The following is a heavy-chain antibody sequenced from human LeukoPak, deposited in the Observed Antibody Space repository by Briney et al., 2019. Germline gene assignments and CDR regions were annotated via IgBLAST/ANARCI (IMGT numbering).Heavy chain of an antibody. D-gene: IGHD2-2*01. CDR3: ASLYSSSNSRYDY. Sequence: ASVKVSCKASGYTFTSYDINWVRQATGQGLEWMGWMDPNSGNTGYAQKFQGSVTMTRNTSISTAYMELSSLRSEDTAVYYCASLYSSSNSRYDYWGQGTLVTVSS. J-gene: IGHJ4*02. V-gene: IGHV1-8*01. CDR1: GYTFTSYD. CDR2: MDPNSGNT.